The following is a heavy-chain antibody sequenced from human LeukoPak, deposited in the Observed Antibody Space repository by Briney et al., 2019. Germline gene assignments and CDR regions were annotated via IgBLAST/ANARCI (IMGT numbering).Heavy chain of an antibody. D-gene: IGHD3-10*01. CDR1: GGSISGYN. CDR3: ARRGYYFGSGRNSDY. V-gene: IGHV4-34*01. CDR2: INQSGST. Sequence: SETLSLTCTVYGGSISGYNWSWIRLPPGKGLEWIGEINQSGSTNYNLSLKSRVTISVDTSKNQFSLKLSSVTAADTAVYYCARRGYYFGSGRNSDYWGQGTLVTVSS. J-gene: IGHJ4*02.